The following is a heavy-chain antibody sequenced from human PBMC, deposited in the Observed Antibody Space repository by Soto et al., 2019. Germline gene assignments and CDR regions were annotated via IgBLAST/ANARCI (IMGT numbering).Heavy chain of an antibody. J-gene: IGHJ3*02. CDR2: ISTSNNNT. CDR1: GYTFSKYA. V-gene: IGHV1-18*04. Sequence: ASVKVSCRASGYTFSKYAITWLRQAPGQGPEWVGWISTSNNNTSYIQKLQSRVTVTTDTSTSTAYMELRSLRPDDTAVYSCARARARNYFLNAFDIWGQGTMVTASS. CDR3: ARARARNYFLNAFDI. D-gene: IGHD3-9*01.